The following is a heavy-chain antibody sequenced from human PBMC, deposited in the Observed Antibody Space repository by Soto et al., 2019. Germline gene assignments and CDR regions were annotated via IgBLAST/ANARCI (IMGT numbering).Heavy chain of an antibody. CDR3: ARVAGYGDYRFDY. Sequence: SLRLSCAASGFTFTDYYMSWIRQAPGKGLEWVSSISGSSGYTSYADSVRGRFTISRDNANNSLYLHMNSLRAEDTAVYYCARVAGYGDYRFDYWGQGTLVTVSS. D-gene: IGHD4-17*01. CDR1: GFTFTDYY. CDR2: ISGSSGYT. J-gene: IGHJ4*02. V-gene: IGHV3-11*06.